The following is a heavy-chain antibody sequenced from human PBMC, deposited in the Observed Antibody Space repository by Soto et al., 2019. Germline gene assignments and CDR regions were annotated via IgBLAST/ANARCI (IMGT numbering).Heavy chain of an antibody. CDR2: MNPNSGNT. V-gene: IGHV1-8*01. Sequence: QVQLVQSGAEVKKPGASVKVSCKASGYTFTSYDINWVRQATGQGLEWMGWMNPNSGNTGYAQKFQGRVTMTRNTSQSTAYMEMDRLKSEDTDVYYCASVGDIAAAGTWVGYSYYYGMDVWGQGTTVTVSS. D-gene: IGHD6-13*01. J-gene: IGHJ6*02. CDR1: GYTFTSYD. CDR3: ASVGDIAAAGTWVGYSYYYGMDV.